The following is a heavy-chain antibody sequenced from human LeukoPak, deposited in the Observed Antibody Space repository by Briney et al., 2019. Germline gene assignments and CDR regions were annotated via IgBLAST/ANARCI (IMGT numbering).Heavy chain of an antibody. V-gene: IGHV3-66*02. D-gene: IGHD3-22*01. Sequence: GGSLRLSCAASGFTFSSNYMSWVRQAPGKGLEWVSVIYSGGSTYYTDSVRGRFTISRENSKNTLYLQMNSLRAEDTALYYCARDPVNSYDSSGYYLWGQGTLVTVSS. CDR3: ARDPVNSYDSSGYYL. CDR2: IYSGGST. J-gene: IGHJ5*02. CDR1: GFTFSSNY.